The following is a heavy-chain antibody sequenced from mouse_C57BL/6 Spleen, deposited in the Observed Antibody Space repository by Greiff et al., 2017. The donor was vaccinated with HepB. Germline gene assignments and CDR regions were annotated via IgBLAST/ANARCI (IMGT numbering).Heavy chain of an antibody. J-gene: IGHJ3*01. V-gene: IGHV1-66*01. CDR3: AREYGYGGFAY. CDR2: IYPGSGNT. Sequence: QVQLQQSGPELVKPGASVKISCKASGYSFTSYYIHWVKQRPGQGLEWIGWIYPGSGNTKYNEKFKGKATLTADTSSSTAYMQLSSLTSEDSAVYYCAREYGYGGFAYWGQGTLVTVSA. CDR1: GYSFTSYY. D-gene: IGHD2-2*01.